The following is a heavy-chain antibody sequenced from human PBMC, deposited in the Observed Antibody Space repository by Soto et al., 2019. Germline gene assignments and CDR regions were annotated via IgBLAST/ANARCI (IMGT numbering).Heavy chain of an antibody. CDR1: GYTFTAYN. CDR2: INAGNGNT. V-gene: IGHV1-3*01. D-gene: IGHD4-17*01. J-gene: IGHJ5*02. Sequence: QVQLVQSGAEVKEPRASVRLSCKAFGYTFTAYNIHWVRQAPGQGLEWMGWINAGNGNTRSSRKFQGRVIITRDTSATTAYLEVDSLRSEDTAIYYCARVAPSGGAVPRFDPWGQGTLLTVSS. CDR3: ARVAPSGGAVPRFDP.